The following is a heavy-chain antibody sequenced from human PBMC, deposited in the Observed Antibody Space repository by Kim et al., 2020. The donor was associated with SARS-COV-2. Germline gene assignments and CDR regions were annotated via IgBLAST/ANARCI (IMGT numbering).Heavy chain of an antibody. V-gene: IGHV4-30-2*06. Sequence: SETLSLTCSVSRGAISRSCWTWSWIRQSPGMGLVWIVYICQSSSSYYNPTLQIPASIATHRYKYPLNLESMSVTDADTADYFCARVANPATYSYLYV. CDR3: ARVANPATYSYLYV. CDR2: ICQSSSS. J-gene: IGHJ6*01. CDR1: RGAISRSCWT. D-gene: IGHD3-22*01.